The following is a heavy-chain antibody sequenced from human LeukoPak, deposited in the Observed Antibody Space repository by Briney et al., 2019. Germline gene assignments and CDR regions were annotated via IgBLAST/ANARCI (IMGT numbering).Heavy chain of an antibody. D-gene: IGHD5-12*01. CDR2: ISVYNVNT. CDR1: GYTFTSYG. J-gene: IGHJ4*02. CDR3: ARDYSGYDGFDY. V-gene: IGHV1-18*01. Sequence: ASVKVSCKASGYTFTSYGISWVRQAPGQGLEWLGWISVYNVNTNYAQKLQGRVTMTTDTSTSTVCMELRSLRSDDTAVYYCARDYSGYDGFDYWGQGTLVTVSS.